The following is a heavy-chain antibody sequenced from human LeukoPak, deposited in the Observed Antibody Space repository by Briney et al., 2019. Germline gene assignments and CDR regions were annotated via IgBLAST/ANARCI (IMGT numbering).Heavy chain of an antibody. Sequence: PGGSLRLSCAASGFTFSSYSMNWVRQAPGKGLEWVSSISSSSSYIYYADSVRGRFTISRDNAKNSLYLQMNSLRAEDTAVYYCARMYSSSSWILDYWGQGTLVTVSS. CDR1: GFTFSSYS. CDR3: ARMYSSSSWILDY. CDR2: ISSSSSYI. V-gene: IGHV3-21*01. D-gene: IGHD6-6*01. J-gene: IGHJ4*02.